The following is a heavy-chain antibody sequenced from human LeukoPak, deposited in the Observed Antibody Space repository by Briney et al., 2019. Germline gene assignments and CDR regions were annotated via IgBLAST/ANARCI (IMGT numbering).Heavy chain of an antibody. D-gene: IGHD3-3*01. CDR2: ITNNADAT. CDR1: GYTFRNFA. V-gene: IGHV3-23*01. CDR3: AKDFWSGNYQSGGLDV. Sequence: GGSLRLSCAASGYTFRNFAMSWVRQAPGKGLEWVSHITNNADATYYADSVKGRFTVSRDNSNNILYLQLDSLRAEDAAVYYCAKDFWSGNYQSGGLDVWAQGSTVTVSS. J-gene: IGHJ6*02.